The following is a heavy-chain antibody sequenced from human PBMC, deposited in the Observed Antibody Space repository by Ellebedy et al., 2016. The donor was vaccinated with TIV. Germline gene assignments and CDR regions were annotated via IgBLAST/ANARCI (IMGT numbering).Heavy chain of an antibody. CDR3: ARGQAVAGSHFDY. CDR1: GFSFSDYY. Sequence: PGGSLSLSCAASGFSFSDYYMSWIRQVPGTGLEWLSSISSSGSDTNYADSVKGRFTISRDNAKNSLYLEMNSLKVEDTAVYYCARGQAVAGSHFDYWGQGTLVTVSS. J-gene: IGHJ4*02. D-gene: IGHD6-19*01. V-gene: IGHV3-11*06. CDR2: ISSSGSDT.